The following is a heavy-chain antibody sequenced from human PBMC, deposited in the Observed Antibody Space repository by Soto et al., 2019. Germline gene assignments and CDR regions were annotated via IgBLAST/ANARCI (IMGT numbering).Heavy chain of an antibody. D-gene: IGHD1-1*01. CDR1: GFTFTSYA. CDR2: ISNDGDNK. J-gene: IGHJ4*02. V-gene: IGHV3-30-3*01. Sequence: PGESLKISCAASGFTFTSYAMHWGRQAPCKGLEWVALISNDGDNKYFADSVKGRFTISRDNSKNTLYLQMNSLRSEDTALYYCARVSRTTERYWGPGTLVTVSS. CDR3: ARVSRTTERY.